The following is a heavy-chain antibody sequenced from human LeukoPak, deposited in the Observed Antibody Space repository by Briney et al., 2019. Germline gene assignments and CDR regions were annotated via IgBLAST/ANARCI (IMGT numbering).Heavy chain of an antibody. V-gene: IGHV1-69*04. D-gene: IGHD1-26*01. CDR3: ARAREVSPFDY. CDR1: GGTFSSYA. CDR2: IIPILGIA. J-gene: IGHJ4*02. Sequence: SVKVSCKASGGTFSSYAISWVRQAPGQGLEWMGRIIPILGIANYAQKFQDRVTITADKSTSTAYMELSSLRSEDTAVYYCARAREVSPFDYWGQGTLVTVSS.